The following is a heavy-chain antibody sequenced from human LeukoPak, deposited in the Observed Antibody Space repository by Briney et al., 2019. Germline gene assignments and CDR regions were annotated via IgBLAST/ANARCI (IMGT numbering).Heavy chain of an antibody. J-gene: IGHJ4*02. V-gene: IGHV4-30-4*01. CDR2: IYYSGST. CDR3: ASSHAAYDSSGYYGAFDY. D-gene: IGHD3-22*01. Sequence: PSETLSLTCTVSGGSISSGDYYWSWIRQPPGKGLEWIGYIYYSGSTNYNPSLKSRVTISVDTSKNQFSLKLSSVTAADTAVYYCASSHAAYDSSGYYGAFDYWGQGTLVTVSS. CDR1: GGSISSGDYY.